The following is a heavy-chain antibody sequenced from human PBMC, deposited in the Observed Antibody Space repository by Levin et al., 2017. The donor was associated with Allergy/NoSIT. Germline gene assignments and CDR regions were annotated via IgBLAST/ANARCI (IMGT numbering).Heavy chain of an antibody. V-gene: IGHV4-38-2*02. CDR3: VRERVGYFDI. D-gene: IGHD5-18*01. CDR2: MYHTGTI. J-gene: IGHJ3*02. CDR1: GFSITSDHS. Sequence: SQTLSLTCAVSGFSITSDHSWGWIRQSPGKGLEWIGSMYHTGTIYYNPSLKSRVTKSRDTFTNQFSLNLSSVTAADTAIYYCVRERVGYFDIWGQGIMVTVST.